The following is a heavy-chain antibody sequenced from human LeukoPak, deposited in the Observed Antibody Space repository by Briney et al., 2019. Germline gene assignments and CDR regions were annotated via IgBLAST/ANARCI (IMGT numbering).Heavy chain of an antibody. CDR3: ARGPPAYQVPLGRFDP. Sequence: GASVKVSCKASGYTFTGYYMHWVRQAPGQGLEWMGWINPNSGGTNCAQKFQGRVTMTRDTSISTAYMELSRLRSDDTAVYYCARGPPAYQVPLGRFDPWGQGTLVTVSS. D-gene: IGHD2-2*01. CDR2: INPNSGGT. V-gene: IGHV1-2*02. J-gene: IGHJ5*02. CDR1: GYTFTGYY.